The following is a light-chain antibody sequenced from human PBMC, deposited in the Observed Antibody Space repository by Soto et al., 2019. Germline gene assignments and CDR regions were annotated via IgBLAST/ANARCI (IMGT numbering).Light chain of an antibody. CDR2: AAS. CDR3: QQDDTFPLT. Sequence: DIQMTQSQSSVSASGGDRVTITCRASQGISSWVAWYQQKPGKAPNLLIYAASSLQSGVPSRFSGSGSGTEFTLTISSLQPDDFATFYCQQDDTFPLTFVGGTKVEIK. V-gene: IGKV1-12*01. CDR1: QGISSW. J-gene: IGKJ4*01.